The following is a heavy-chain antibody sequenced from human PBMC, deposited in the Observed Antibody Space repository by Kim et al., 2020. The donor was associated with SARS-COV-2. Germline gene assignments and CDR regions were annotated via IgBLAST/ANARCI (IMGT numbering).Heavy chain of an antibody. J-gene: IGHJ4*02. Sequence: SQKFQGRVTITRDTSASTAYMELSSLRSEDTAVYYCARDVGRMAGDCFDYWGQGTLVTVSS. D-gene: IGHD6-19*01. CDR3: ARDVGRMAGDCFDY. V-gene: IGHV1-3*01.